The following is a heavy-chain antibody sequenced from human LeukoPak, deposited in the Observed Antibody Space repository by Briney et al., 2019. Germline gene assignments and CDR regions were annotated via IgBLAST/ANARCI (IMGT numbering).Heavy chain of an antibody. CDR1: GGSISSYY. D-gene: IGHD5-18*01. J-gene: IGHJ6*03. V-gene: IGHV4-59*01. Sequence: SETLSLTYTVSGGSISSYYWSWIRQPPGKGLEWIGYIYYSGSTNYNPSLKSRVTISVDTSKNQFSLKLSSVTAADTAVYYCAGGYIYGSTYYYMDVWGKGTTVTISS. CDR2: IYYSGST. CDR3: AGGYIYGSTYYYMDV.